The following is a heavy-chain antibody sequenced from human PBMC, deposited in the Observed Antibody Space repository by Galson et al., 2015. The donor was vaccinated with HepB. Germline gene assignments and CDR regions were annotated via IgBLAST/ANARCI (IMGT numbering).Heavy chain of an antibody. CDR1: GFTLRSYV. J-gene: IGHJ3*02. CDR3: ARTTSLRYDAFDI. Sequence: SLRLSCAASGFTLRSYVMSWVRQAPGKGLEWVSGIGGSGGTTYYADSVKGRFAISGDSSKNTLYLQMNSLSAADSAVYYCARTTSLRYDAFDIWGQGTMVTVSS. CDR2: IGGSGGTT. V-gene: IGHV3-23*01. D-gene: IGHD2-2*02.